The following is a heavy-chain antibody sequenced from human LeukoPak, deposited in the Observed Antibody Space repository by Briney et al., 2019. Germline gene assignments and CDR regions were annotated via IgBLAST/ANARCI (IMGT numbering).Heavy chain of an antibody. J-gene: IGHJ4*02. CDR2: IIPIFGTA. D-gene: IGHD6-19*01. Sequence: ASVKVSCKASGGTFSSYAISWVRQAPGQGLEWMGGIIPIFGTANYAQKLQGRVTMTTDTSTSTAYMELRSLRSDDTAVYYCARDTYSSGLSWGQGTLVTVSS. V-gene: IGHV1-69*05. CDR1: GGTFSSYA. CDR3: ARDTYSSGLS.